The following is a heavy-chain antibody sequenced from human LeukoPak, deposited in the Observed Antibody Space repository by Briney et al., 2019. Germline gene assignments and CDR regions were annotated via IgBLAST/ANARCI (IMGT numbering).Heavy chain of an antibody. CDR3: ARRRYCTNGGCYFDY. Sequence: PSETLSLTCTVSGGSISSGSYYWSWVRQAPGKGLEWVSAISGSGGSTYYADSVKGRFTISRDNSKNTLYLQMNSLRAEDTAVYYCARRRYCTNGGCYFDYWGQGTLVTVS. CDR1: GGSISSGSYY. J-gene: IGHJ4*02. D-gene: IGHD2-8*01. V-gene: IGHV3-23*01. CDR2: ISGSGGST.